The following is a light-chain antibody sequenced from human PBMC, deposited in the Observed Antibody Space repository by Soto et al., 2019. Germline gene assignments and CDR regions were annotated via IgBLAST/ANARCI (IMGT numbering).Light chain of an antibody. J-gene: IGLJ2*01. V-gene: IGLV2-8*01. CDR3: SSYAGSKKVV. CDR2: EVS. CDR1: SSDVGGYNY. Sequence: QSALTQPPSASGSPGQSVTISCTGTSSDVGGYNYVSWYQQHPGKAPKLMIYEVSKRPSGVPDRFSGSKSGNTASLTVSGLQAEDEADYYDSSYAGSKKVVFGGGTKLTVL.